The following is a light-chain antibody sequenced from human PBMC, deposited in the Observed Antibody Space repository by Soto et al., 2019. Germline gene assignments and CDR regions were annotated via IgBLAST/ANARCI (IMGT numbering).Light chain of an antibody. V-gene: IGLV2-14*01. CDR3: SSYTSSSTLV. CDR2: EVS. J-gene: IGLJ2*01. Sequence: QSALTQPASVSGSPGQSSTISCTGTSSDVGGYNYVSWYQQHPGKAPKLMIYEVSNRPSGVSNRFSGSKSGNTASLTISGPQAEDEADYYCSSYTSSSTLVFGGGTKLTVL. CDR1: SSDVGGYNY.